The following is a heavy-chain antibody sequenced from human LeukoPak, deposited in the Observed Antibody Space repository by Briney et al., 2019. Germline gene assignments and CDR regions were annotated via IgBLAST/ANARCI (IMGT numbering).Heavy chain of an antibody. D-gene: IGHD6-25*01. J-gene: IGHJ3*02. CDR3: ARDSTQRAFDI. CDR2: IYSSGST. CDR1: GGSISSYY. Sequence: SETLSLTCTVSGGSISSYYWSWFRQPAGKGLEWIGRIYSSGSTNYNPSLKSRVTMSVDTSKNQFSLKLSSVTAADTAVYYCARDSTQRAFDIWGQGTMVTVSS. V-gene: IGHV4-4*07.